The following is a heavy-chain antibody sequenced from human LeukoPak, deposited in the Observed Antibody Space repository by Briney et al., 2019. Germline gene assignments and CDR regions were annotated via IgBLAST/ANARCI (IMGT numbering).Heavy chain of an antibody. CDR2: INPNSGGT. V-gene: IGHV1-2*02. J-gene: IGHJ4*02. CDR3: ARAFQDIVVVPAAHDY. D-gene: IGHD2-2*01. Sequence: GASVKVSCKASGYTFTGHYMHWVRQAPGQGLEWMGWINPNSGGTNYAQKFQGRVTMTRDTSISTAYMELSRLRSDDTAVYYCARAFQDIVVVPAAHDYWGQGTLVTVSS. CDR1: GYTFTGHY.